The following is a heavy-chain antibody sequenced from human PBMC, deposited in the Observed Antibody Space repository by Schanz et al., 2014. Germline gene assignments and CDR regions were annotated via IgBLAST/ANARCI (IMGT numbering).Heavy chain of an antibody. Sequence: VQVVQSGGGLVKPGGSLRLSCASSGFTFSSHWMHWVRQDPGKGLVWVARINSVGSNTDYADSVTGRFTISRDNAKNTLYLQMNTLRAEDTAVYYCARKMKLGVYGGKGHDSLDIWGRGTMVTVSS. J-gene: IGHJ3*02. CDR2: INSVGSNT. CDR3: ARKMKLGVYGGKGHDSLDI. V-gene: IGHV3-74*02. D-gene: IGHD4-17*01. CDR1: GFTFSSHW.